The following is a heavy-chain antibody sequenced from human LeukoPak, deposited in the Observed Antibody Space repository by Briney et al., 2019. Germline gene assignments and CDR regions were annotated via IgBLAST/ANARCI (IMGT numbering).Heavy chain of an antibody. J-gene: IGHJ5*01. CDR2: ISGDGGTT. Sequence: GGSLRLSCAASGITFEDYAMHWVRQAPGKGLEWVSFISGDGGTTYYPDSVKGRFTISRDNAKNTLYLQMISLRAEDTAVYYCVRIIVGASNWFDSWGQGTLVTVSS. D-gene: IGHD1-26*01. CDR3: VRIIVGASNWFDS. CDR1: GITFEDYA. V-gene: IGHV3-43*02.